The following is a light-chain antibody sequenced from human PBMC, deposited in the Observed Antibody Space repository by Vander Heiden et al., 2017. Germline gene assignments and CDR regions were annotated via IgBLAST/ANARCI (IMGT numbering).Light chain of an antibody. CDR3: QQYGLSPT. CDR2: DTS. V-gene: IGKV3-20*01. CDR1: QKVSTSL. J-gene: IGKJ3*01. Sequence: EVVLTQSPGTLSVSAGERVTLACRASQKVSTSLFAWYQQKPGQAPKLLISDTSNRATGVSDRFSGSGSGTDFTLTISRLEAEDVAVYYCQQYGLSPTFGPGTKVDIK.